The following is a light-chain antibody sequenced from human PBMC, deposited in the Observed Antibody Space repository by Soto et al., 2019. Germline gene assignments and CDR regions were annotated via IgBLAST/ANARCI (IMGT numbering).Light chain of an antibody. Sequence: EIVMTQSPATLSVSPGERATLSCRASQSVSNNLAWYQQKPGQAPRLLIYHASTRATGIPARFSGSGSGTEFTLPISGLQSEDFAVYYCQQYNKWPLTFGGGTKVEIK. CDR1: QSVSNN. CDR3: QQYNKWPLT. V-gene: IGKV3-15*01. CDR2: HAS. J-gene: IGKJ4*01.